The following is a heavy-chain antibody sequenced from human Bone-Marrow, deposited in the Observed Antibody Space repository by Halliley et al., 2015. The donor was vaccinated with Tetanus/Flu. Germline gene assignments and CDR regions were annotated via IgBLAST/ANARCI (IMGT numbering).Heavy chain of an antibody. CDR3: ARGQAGGTFGASDY. D-gene: IGHD3-16*01. V-gene: IGHV1-18*01. Sequence: QLVQSGAEVKKPGASMKVSCKASGYSFNDYGITWMRQAPGQGPEWMGWISAYNGNTKYSERLQGRLIMTTDTSTSTAYMELRSLRSDGTAVYYCARGQAGGTFGASDYWGQGTLVTVSS. CDR1: GYSFNDYG. J-gene: IGHJ4*02. CDR2: ISAYNGNT.